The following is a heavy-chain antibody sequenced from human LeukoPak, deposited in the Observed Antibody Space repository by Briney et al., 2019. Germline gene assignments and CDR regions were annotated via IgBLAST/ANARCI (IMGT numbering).Heavy chain of an antibody. J-gene: IGHJ6*02. CDR2: XXXXXNSYAX. CDR1: GFTFXGSA. D-gene: IGHD3-22*01. Sequence: GGSLRLSCAASGFTFXGSAMHWVRQASGXXXXWVGXXXXXXNSYAXXYAASVKGRFTISRDDSKNTAYLQMNSLKTEDTAVYYCTRTSETYYYDSSGSGNYYYYGMDVWGQGTTVTVSS. V-gene: IGHV3-73*01. CDR3: TRTSETYYYDSSGSGNYYYYGMDV.